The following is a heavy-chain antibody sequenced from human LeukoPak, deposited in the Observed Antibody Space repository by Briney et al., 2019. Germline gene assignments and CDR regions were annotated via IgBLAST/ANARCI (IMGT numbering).Heavy chain of an antibody. CDR2: IYPVNSDT. CDR1: GYSFPSYW. J-gene: IGHJ5*02. V-gene: IGHV5-51*01. Sequence: GESLKISCKGSGYSFPSYWIGWVRQMPGKGLEWMGIIYPVNSDTRYSPSFQGHVTISADKSINTAYLQWSSLKASDTAMYYCARRGYTYGSRVANWFDPWGQGTLVTVSS. CDR3: ARRGYTYGSRVANWFDP. D-gene: IGHD5-18*01.